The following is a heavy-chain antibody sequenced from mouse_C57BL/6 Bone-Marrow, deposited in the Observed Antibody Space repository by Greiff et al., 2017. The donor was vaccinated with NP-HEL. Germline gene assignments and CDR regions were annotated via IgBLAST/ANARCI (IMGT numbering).Heavy chain of an antibody. CDR3: ASGKASGNFAY. CDR2: IDPSDSYT. Sequence: QVHVKQSGAELVRPGTSVKLSCKASGYTFTSYWMHWVKQRPGQGLEWIGVIDPSDSYTNYNQKFKGKATLTVDTSSSTAYMQLSSLTSEDSAVYYCASGKASGNFAYWGQGTLVTVSA. J-gene: IGHJ3*01. D-gene: IGHD1-3*01. V-gene: IGHV1-59*01. CDR1: GYTFTSYW.